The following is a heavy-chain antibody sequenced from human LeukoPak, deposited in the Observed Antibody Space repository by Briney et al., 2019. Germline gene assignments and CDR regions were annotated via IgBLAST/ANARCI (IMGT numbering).Heavy chain of an antibody. D-gene: IGHD2-2*01. Sequence: GGSLRLSCTASGFAFAEHGMSWVRQVPGKGLEWISYIGISSGNTKYADSVKGRFTISGDKAKNSVYLQMNSLRVEDTAVYYCARDTKYAFDNWGQGTLVTVSS. CDR3: ARDTKYAFDN. CDR1: GFAFAEHG. J-gene: IGHJ4*02. V-gene: IGHV3-11*06. CDR2: IGISSGNT.